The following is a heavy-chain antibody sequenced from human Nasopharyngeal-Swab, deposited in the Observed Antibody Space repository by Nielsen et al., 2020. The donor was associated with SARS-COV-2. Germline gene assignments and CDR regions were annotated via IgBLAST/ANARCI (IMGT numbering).Heavy chain of an antibody. CDR3: AKQNSGYDYGDNYYYYYMDV. J-gene: IGHJ6*03. V-gene: IGHV4-59*01. CDR2: IHYSGST. CDR1: GGSISSYY. Sequence: SETLSLTCTVSGGSISSYYWSWIRQPPGKGLAWIGYIHYSGSTKYNPSLKSRVTISVDTSKNQFSLNLNSVTAADTAVYYCAKQNSGYDYGDNYYYYYMDVWGQGTTVTVSS. D-gene: IGHD5-12*01.